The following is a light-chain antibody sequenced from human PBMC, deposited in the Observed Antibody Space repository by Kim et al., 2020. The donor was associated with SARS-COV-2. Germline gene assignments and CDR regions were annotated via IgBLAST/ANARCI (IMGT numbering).Light chain of an antibody. V-gene: IGKV1-39*01. CDR3: QQSYGTPPT. CDR2: AAS. Sequence: ASVGDRVTITCRASQSISTYLNWYQQKPGKAPKLLIYAASSLQSGAPSRFSGSGSGTDFTLTISSLQPEDFATYFCQQSYGTPPTFGQGTKVDIK. J-gene: IGKJ1*01. CDR1: QSISTY.